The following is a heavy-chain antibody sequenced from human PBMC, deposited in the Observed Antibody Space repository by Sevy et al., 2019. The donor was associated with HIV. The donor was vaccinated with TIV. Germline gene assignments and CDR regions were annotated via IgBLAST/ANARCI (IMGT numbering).Heavy chain of an antibody. CDR3: AKGTGPYGDRHYFDC. J-gene: IGHJ4*02. D-gene: IGHD2-8*01. Sequence: GGSLRLSCAASGFSFSSYAMSWVRQAPGKGLEWVSALSGSGGSTYYRDSVKGRFTISRDKSKNTLYLQMDSLRAEDAAVYYCAKGTGPYGDRHYFDCWGQGTLVTVSS. CDR1: GFSFSSYA. V-gene: IGHV3-23*01. CDR2: LSGSGGST.